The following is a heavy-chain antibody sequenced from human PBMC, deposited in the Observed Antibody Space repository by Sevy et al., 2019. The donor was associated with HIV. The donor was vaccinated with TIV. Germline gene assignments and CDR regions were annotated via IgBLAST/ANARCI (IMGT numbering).Heavy chain of an antibody. J-gene: IGHJ6*02. CDR3: ARESYDILPGSRGMDV. CDR2: IYYSGST. V-gene: IGHV4-59*01. CDR1: GGSISSYY. D-gene: IGHD3-9*01. Sequence: SETLSLTCTVSGGSISSYYWSWIRQPPGKRLEWIGYIYYSGSTNYNPSLKSRVTISVDTSKNQFSLKLRAVTAADTAVYYCARESYDILPGSRGMDVWGQGTTVTVSS.